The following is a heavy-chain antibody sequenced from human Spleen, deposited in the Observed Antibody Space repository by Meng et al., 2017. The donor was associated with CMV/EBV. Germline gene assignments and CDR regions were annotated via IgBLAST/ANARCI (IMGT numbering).Heavy chain of an antibody. CDR2: VTNSANT. CDR1: GFAFGSFG. V-gene: IGHV3-23*01. J-gene: IGHJ4*02. CDR3: ARDHERDLGYCSGDSCNSLLDY. Sequence: GESLKISCAASGFAFGSFGMSWVRQTPGKGLEWVAGVTNSANTYYADSVEGRFTISRDNSKQTIHLQMNSLRAEDTAVYYCARDHERDLGYCSGDSCNSLLDYWGQGTLVTVSS. D-gene: IGHD2-15*01.